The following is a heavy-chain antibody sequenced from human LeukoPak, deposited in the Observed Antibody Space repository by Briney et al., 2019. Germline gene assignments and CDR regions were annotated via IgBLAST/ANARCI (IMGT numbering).Heavy chain of an antibody. V-gene: IGHV4-39*01. CDR2: IYYSGST. CDR3: VGYYDSSGHYFDY. J-gene: IGHJ4*02. Sequence: SETLSLTCTVSGGSISSSSYYWGWIRQPPGKGLEWIGRIYYSGSTCYNPSLKSRVTISVDTSKNQFSLKLSSVTAADTAVYYCVGYYDSSGHYFDYWGQGTLVTVSS. CDR1: GGSISSSSYY. D-gene: IGHD3-22*01.